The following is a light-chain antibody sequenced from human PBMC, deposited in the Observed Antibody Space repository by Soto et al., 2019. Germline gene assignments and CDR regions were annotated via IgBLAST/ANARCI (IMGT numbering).Light chain of an antibody. Sequence: DIQMTQSPSSLSASVGDRVTITCRASQSISSYLNWYQQKPGKAPKLLIYAASSLQSGVPSRFSGSGSGTDFTLTISSPQSEDFGVYYCQQYNSWPRTFGQGTKVDIK. V-gene: IGKV1-39*01. CDR1: QSISSY. CDR2: AAS. J-gene: IGKJ1*01. CDR3: QQYNSWPRT.